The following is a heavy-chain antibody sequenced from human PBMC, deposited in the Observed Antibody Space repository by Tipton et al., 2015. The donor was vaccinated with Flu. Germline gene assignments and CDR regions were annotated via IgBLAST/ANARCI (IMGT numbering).Heavy chain of an antibody. Sequence: SLRLSCAASGFTFSSYEMNWVRQAPGKGLEWVSYISSSGSTIYYADSVKGRFTISRDNAKNSLYLQMNSLRAEDTAVYYCARDYYDFWSGYGYYYYYGMDVWGQGTTVTVSS. V-gene: IGHV3-48*03. CDR2: ISSSGSTI. CDR1: GFTFSSYE. D-gene: IGHD3-3*01. CDR3: ARDYYDFWSGYGYYYYYGMDV. J-gene: IGHJ6*02.